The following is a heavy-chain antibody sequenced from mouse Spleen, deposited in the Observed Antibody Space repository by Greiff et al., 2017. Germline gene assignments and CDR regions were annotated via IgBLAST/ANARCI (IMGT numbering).Heavy chain of an antibody. Sequence: EVNVVESGGGLVQSGRSLRLSCATSGFTFSDFYMEWVRQAPGKGLEWIAASRNKANDYTTEYSASVKGRFIVSRDTSQSILYLQMNALRAEDTAIYYCARDAGYYGSRFAYWGQGTLVTVSA. V-gene: IGHV7-1*01. D-gene: IGHD1-1*01. CDR3: ARDAGYYGSRFAY. CDR1: GFTFSDFY. J-gene: IGHJ3*01. CDR2: SRNKANDYTT.